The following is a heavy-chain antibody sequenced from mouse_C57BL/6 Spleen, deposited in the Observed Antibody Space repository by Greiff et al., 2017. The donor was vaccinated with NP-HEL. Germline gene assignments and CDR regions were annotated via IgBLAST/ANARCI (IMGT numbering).Heavy chain of an antibody. Sequence: VQLQESGPELVKPGASVKISCKASGYAFSSSWMNWVKQRPGKGLEWIGRIYPGDGDTNYNGKFKGKATLTADKSSSTAYMQLSSLTSEDSAVYFCARSPYYYGSSPFAYWGQGTLVTVSA. CDR3: ARSPYYYGSSPFAY. J-gene: IGHJ3*01. D-gene: IGHD1-1*01. V-gene: IGHV1-82*01. CDR1: GYAFSSSW. CDR2: IYPGDGDT.